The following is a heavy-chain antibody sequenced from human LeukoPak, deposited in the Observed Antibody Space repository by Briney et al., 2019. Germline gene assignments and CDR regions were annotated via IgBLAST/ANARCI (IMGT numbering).Heavy chain of an antibody. J-gene: IGHJ4*02. D-gene: IGHD6-6*01. CDR2: ISGSGGST. CDR3: AKDVVPLGWSSSSGY. Sequence: GGSLRLSCAASGFTFSSYAMSWVRQAPGKGLEWVSAISGSGGSTYYADSVKGRFTISRDNSKNTLYLQMNSLRAEDTAVYYCAKDVVPLGWSSSSGYWGQGTLVTVSS. V-gene: IGHV3-23*01. CDR1: GFTFSSYA.